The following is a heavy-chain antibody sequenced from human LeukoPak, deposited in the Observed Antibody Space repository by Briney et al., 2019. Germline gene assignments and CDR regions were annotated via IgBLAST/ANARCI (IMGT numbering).Heavy chain of an antibody. CDR1: GGSINNYY. CDR2: IYYSGST. Sequence: SETLSLTCTVSGGSINNYYWSWIRQPPGKGLEWIGYIYYSGSTNYNPSLKSRVTISVDTSKNQFSLKLSSVTAADTAVYYCAIGGIAAAGTRGWFDPWGQGTLVTVSS. D-gene: IGHD6-13*01. J-gene: IGHJ5*02. V-gene: IGHV4-59*01. CDR3: AIGGIAAAGTRGWFDP.